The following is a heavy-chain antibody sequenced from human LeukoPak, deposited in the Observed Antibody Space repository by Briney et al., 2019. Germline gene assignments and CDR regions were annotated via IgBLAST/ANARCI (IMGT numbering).Heavy chain of an antibody. CDR1: GFTFSSYW. D-gene: IGHD6-13*01. J-gene: IGHJ6*03. V-gene: IGHV3-74*01. CDR2: ITDGSST. Sequence: GGSLRLSCAASGFTFSSYWMHWVRQAPGKGLVWVSRITDGSSTSYEDSVKGRFTISRDNAKNTLYLEMNSLRAEDTAVYYCARDQGPKSSSWYFSYYYMDVWGKGTTVTVSS. CDR3: ARDQGPKSSSWYFSYYYMDV.